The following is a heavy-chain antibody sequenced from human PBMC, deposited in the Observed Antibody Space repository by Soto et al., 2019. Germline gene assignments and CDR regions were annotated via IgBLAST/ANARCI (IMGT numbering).Heavy chain of an antibody. D-gene: IGHD6-19*01. CDR1: GYTFTSYY. CDR2: SNHSCGST. Sequence: QVQLVQSGAEVKKPGASVKVSCKASGYTFTSYYMHWVRQPPGQGLEWMGISNHSCGSTSYAQKFQGGVTMTRDTSTSTVYMELSSLRSEDTAVYYCARDQEAVAGTVPDYWGQGTLVTVSS. J-gene: IGHJ4*02. V-gene: IGHV1-46*01. CDR3: ARDQEAVAGTVPDY.